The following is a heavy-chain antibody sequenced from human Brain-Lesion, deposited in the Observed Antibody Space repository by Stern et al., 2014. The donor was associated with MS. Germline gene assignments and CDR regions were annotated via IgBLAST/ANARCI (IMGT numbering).Heavy chain of an antibody. D-gene: IGHD6-13*01. V-gene: IGHV4-4*02. CDR3: ARFPASRPHVFDS. CDR1: GGSISSSNW. Sequence: QESGPGLVKPSGTLSLTCVVSGGSISSSNWWSWVRQSPGKGLEWIGESDHSGSTIYNPSLKSRVTVSVDKSKHRFSLTLRSVPAADTAVYFCARFPASRPHVFDSWGQGTLVTVSS. J-gene: IGHJ4*02. CDR2: SDHSGST.